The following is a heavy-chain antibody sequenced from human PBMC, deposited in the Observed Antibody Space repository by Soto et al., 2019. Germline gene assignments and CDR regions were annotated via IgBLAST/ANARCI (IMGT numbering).Heavy chain of an antibody. CDR2: IYYSGST. CDR3: ARRYGGNFDD. CDR1: GGSSGSDY. Sequence: SETLSLTCTVSGGSSGSDYWSWIRQPPGKGLEWIGYIYYSGSTNYNPSLKSRVTISVDTSKNQFSLKLSSVTAADTAVYYCARRYGGNFDDWGQGTLVTVSS. D-gene: IGHD3-16*01. J-gene: IGHJ4*02. V-gene: IGHV4-59*01.